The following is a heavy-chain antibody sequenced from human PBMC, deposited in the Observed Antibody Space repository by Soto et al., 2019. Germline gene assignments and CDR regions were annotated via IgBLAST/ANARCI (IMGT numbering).Heavy chain of an antibody. CDR2: INHSGST. CDR1: GGSFSGYY. Sequence: SETLSLTCAVYGGSFSGYYWSWIRQPPGKGLEWIGEINHSGSTNYNPSLKSRVTISVDTSKNQFSLKLSSVTAADTAVYYCARDALPSSTNLNWFDPWGQGTLVTVSS. J-gene: IGHJ5*02. D-gene: IGHD2-2*01. CDR3: ARDALPSSTNLNWFDP. V-gene: IGHV4-34*01.